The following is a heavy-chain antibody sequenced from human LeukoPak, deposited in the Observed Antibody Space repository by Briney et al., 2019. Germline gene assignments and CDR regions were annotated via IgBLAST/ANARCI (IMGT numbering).Heavy chain of an antibody. J-gene: IGHJ4*02. V-gene: IGHV3-21*01. CDR2: ISSTSSNT. D-gene: IGHD4-17*01. CDR3: ARDRLRD. Sequence: PGGSLRLSCAASGFTFSTYSMSWVRQAPGRGLEWVSFISSTSSNTYYADSVKGRFTISRDNAKNSLYLQMISLGAEDTAVYYCARDRLRDWGQGTLVTVSS. CDR1: GFTFSTYS.